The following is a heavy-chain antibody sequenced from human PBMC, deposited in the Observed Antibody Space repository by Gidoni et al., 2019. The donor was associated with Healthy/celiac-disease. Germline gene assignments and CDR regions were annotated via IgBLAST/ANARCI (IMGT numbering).Heavy chain of an antibody. J-gene: IGHJ4*02. CDR2: IIPICGTA. Sequence: QVQLVQSGAEVKNPGSSVKFSCKASGGTFSSYAISWVRQAPGQGLGWMGGIIPICGTANYAQKFQGRVTITADESTSTAYMELSSLRSEDTAVYYCARDRRYCSGGSCYSVYFDYWGQGTLVTVSS. CDR3: ARDRRYCSGGSCYSVYFDY. D-gene: IGHD2-15*01. CDR1: GGTFSSYA. V-gene: IGHV1-69*01.